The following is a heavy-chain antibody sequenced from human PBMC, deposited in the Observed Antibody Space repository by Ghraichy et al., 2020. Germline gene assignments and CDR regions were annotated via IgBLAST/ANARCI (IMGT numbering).Heavy chain of an antibody. J-gene: IGHJ5*02. CDR3: ARVGLNYDFFDP. CDR2: TYYRSKFYN. V-gene: IGHV6-1*01. Sequence: SQTISLTCAISGDSVSTNSAAWNWIRQSPSRGLEWLGRTYYRSKFYNDYAVSVKSRIIINPDTSKNQFSLQLNSVTPEDTAVYYCARVGLNYDFFDPWGQGTLVTVSS. D-gene: IGHD3-22*01. CDR1: GDSVSTNSAA.